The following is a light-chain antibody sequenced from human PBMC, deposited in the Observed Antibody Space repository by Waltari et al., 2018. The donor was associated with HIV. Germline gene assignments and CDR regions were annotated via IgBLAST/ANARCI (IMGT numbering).Light chain of an antibody. CDR3: SSYTSSSTLRV. V-gene: IGLV2-14*03. CDR2: DVN. CDR1: RRDVGGYNY. Sequence: QSALTQPPSVSGSPGPWITISSTGPRRDVGGYNYLSGYQQHPGKAPKLMINDVNNRPSGVSNRFSGSKSGNTASLTISGLQAEDEADYYCSSYTSSSTLRVFGTGTKVTVL. J-gene: IGLJ1*01.